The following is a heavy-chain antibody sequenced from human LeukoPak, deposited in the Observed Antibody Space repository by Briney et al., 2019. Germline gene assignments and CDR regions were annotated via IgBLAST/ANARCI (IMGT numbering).Heavy chain of an antibody. V-gene: IGHV4-30-4*01. J-gene: IGHJ4*02. CDR1: GGSISRGDYY. D-gene: IGHD5/OR15-5a*01. CDR2: INYSGST. Sequence: SETLSLLCTVSGGSISRGDYYGRWIRQPPGKGLEWIGYINYSGSTYYNPSLKSRVTISVDTSKNQFPLRRRFVTAPYTAVYYCARLVYDDLHYFDYWGQGSLVTVSS. CDR3: ARLVYDDLHYFDY.